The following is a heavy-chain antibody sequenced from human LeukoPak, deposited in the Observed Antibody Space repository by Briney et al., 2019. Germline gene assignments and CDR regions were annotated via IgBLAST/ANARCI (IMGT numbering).Heavy chain of an antibody. J-gene: IGHJ4*02. CDR2: IIPILGIA. Sequence: EASVKVSCTASGGTFSSYAISWVRQAPGQGLEWMGRIIPILGIANYAQKFQGRVTITADKSTSTAYMELSSLRSEDTAVYYCARCSGGSCGDYWGQGTLVTVSS. D-gene: IGHD2-15*01. CDR1: GGTFSSYA. V-gene: IGHV1-69*04. CDR3: ARCSGGSCGDY.